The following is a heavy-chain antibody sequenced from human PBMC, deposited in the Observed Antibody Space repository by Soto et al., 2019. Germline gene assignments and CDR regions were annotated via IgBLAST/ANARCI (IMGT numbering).Heavy chain of an antibody. Sequence: GGSLRLSCAASGFTFSSYWMSWVRQAPGKGLEWVANIKQDGSEKYYVDSVKGRFTISRDNAKNSLYLQMNSLRAEDTAVYYCARAGLCSGGSCESYYYYYYMDVWGKGTTVTVSS. CDR3: ARAGLCSGGSCESYYYYYYMDV. CDR2: IKQDGSEK. CDR1: GFTFSSYW. J-gene: IGHJ6*03. D-gene: IGHD2-15*01. V-gene: IGHV3-7*01.